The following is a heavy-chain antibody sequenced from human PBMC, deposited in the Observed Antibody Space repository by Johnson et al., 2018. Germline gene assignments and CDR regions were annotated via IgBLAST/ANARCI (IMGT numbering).Heavy chain of an antibody. V-gene: IGHV3-30*03. CDR1: GFTFSSYG. D-gene: IGHD2-2*01. J-gene: IGHJ6*03. CDR2: ISDDGSNK. Sequence: QVQLVESGGGVVQPGRSLRLSCAASGFTFSSYGMHWVRQAPGKGLEWVAVISDDGSNKYYADSVKGRFTLSRDNSKNTLYLKMNSLRAEDTALYYCEREAWLVVPATYYYDYYYMDVWGKGTTFTVSS. CDR3: EREAWLVVPATYYYDYYYMDV.